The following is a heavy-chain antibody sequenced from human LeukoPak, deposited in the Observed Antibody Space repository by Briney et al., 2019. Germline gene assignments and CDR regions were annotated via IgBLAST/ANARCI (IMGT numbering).Heavy chain of an antibody. CDR2: ISGSGDST. CDR3: AKAQGYSYGGDYYYYTMDV. CDR1: GFSFSSYA. Sequence: GGSLRLSCAASGFSFSSYAMSWVRQAPGKGLEWVSAISGSGDSTYYADSVKGRFTISRDNSKNTLYPQMMSGLRAEDTAVYYCAKAQGYSYGGDYYYYTMDVWGQGTTVTVSS. D-gene: IGHD5-18*01. V-gene: IGHV3-23*01. J-gene: IGHJ6*02.